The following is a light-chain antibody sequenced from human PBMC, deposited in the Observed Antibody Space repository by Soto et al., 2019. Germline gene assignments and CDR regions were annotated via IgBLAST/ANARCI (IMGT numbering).Light chain of an antibody. CDR1: HSISSW. Sequence: DIQMTQSPSTLSASVGDRVTITCRASHSISSWLGWYQQKPGKAPNLLIYDASTLQSGVPSRFSGSGSGTDFTLTISSLQPEDFATYYCQQLNSFPLTFGGGTKVDIK. J-gene: IGKJ4*01. CDR2: DAS. CDR3: QQLNSFPLT. V-gene: IGKV1-5*01.